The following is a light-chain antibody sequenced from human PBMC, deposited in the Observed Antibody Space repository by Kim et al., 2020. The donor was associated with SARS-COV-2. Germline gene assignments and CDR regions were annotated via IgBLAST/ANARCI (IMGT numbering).Light chain of an antibody. J-gene: IGKJ1*01. CDR1: QGINNY. V-gene: IGKV1-17*03. CDR2: AAS. Sequence: DIQMTQSPSAMSASVGDRVTITCRASQGINNYLAWFQQKPGNAPKRLIYAASTLQSGVPSRFSGSGSGTEFTLTISSLQPEDFGTYYCLQHNSYPRTFGQGTKVDIK. CDR3: LQHNSYPRT.